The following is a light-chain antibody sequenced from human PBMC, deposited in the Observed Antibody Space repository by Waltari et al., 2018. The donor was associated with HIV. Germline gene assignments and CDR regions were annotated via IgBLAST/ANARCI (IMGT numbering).Light chain of an antibody. CDR3: MQSAHWPRT. V-gene: IGKV2-30*01. CDR2: KVS. CDR1: HRLLYSDGNTY. J-gene: IGKJ1*01. Sequence: DVVLTQSPLSLPVTLGQPASISCKSSHRLLYSDGNTYLFWFHQRPGQSPRPLIYKVSNRDSGVPDRFSGSGSGTDFTLKISRVEAEDVGVFYCMQSAHWPRTFGQGTKVEIK.